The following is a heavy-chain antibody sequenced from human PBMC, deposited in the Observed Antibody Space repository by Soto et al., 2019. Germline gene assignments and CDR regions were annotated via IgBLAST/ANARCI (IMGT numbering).Heavy chain of an antibody. D-gene: IGHD6-19*01. CDR2: IYYSGST. CDR1: GGSISSGGYY. V-gene: IGHV4-31*03. CDR3: ARRLAAFDWRCLPYSSGCGVFDY. J-gene: IGHJ4*02. Sequence: SETLSLTCTVSGGSISSGGYYWSWIRQHPGKGLEWIGYIYYSGSTYYNPSLKSRVTISVDTSQNQFSLKLSSVTAADTAVYYWARRLAAFDWRCLPYSSGCGVFDYWGQGTLVTVSS.